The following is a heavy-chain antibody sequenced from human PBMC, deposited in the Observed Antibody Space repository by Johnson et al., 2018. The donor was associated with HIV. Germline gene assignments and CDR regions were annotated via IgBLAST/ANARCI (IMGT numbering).Heavy chain of an antibody. D-gene: IGHD1-14*01. CDR1: GLSVSINY. CDR3: ARYREMPAWRDAFDI. Sequence: EVHLVESGGGLIQPGGSLRLSCAVSGLSVSINYITWVRQAPGKGLEWVSVIHSGGSTYYADSVEGRFTISRDNSKNSLYLQMNSLRAEDTALYYCARYREMPAWRDAFDIWGQGTMVTVSS. V-gene: IGHV3-53*01. CDR2: IHSGGST. J-gene: IGHJ3*02.